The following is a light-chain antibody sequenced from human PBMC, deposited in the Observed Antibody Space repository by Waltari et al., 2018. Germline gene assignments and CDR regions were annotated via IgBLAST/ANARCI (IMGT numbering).Light chain of an antibody. V-gene: IGLV2-14*03. CDR1: SSDVGTYDY. Sequence: QSALTQPASVSGSPGQSITISCTGTSSDVGTYDYVSWYQQHPGKAPKLMIYDVTKRPSGFANPFSGSKSGNTASLTISGLQAEDDADYYCSSYTTSSTVYVFGTGTKVTVL. CDR3: SSYTTSSTVYV. J-gene: IGLJ1*01. CDR2: DVT.